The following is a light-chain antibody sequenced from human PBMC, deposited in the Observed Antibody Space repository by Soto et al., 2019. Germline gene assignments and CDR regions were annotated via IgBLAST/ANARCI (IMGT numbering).Light chain of an antibody. V-gene: IGKV3-15*01. Sequence: EVVMTQSPATLSVSPGERATLSCRASQTESRNLAWYQQRPGQAPRLLIYDISNRATGVPARFSGSGSETEFTLTIRSLQYEDFAVYFCQQYNNWPSFGQGTRLEIK. CDR2: DIS. J-gene: IGKJ5*01. CDR3: QQYNNWPS. CDR1: QTESRN.